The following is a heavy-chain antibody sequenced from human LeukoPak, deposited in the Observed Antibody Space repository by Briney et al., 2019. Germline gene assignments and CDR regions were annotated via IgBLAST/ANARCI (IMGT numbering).Heavy chain of an antibody. J-gene: IGHJ3*01. CDR3: ARSSYSSSSSV. Sequence: GGSLRLSCAVSGFTFSGFWMSWSRQAPWKGLEWVASINSDGSGGYYADVVKGRFTISRDNAKNSLYLQINSLRAEDTAVYYCARSSYSSSSSVWGQGTMVTVSS. CDR2: INSDGSGG. V-gene: IGHV3-7*03. D-gene: IGHD6-6*01. CDR1: GFTFSGFW.